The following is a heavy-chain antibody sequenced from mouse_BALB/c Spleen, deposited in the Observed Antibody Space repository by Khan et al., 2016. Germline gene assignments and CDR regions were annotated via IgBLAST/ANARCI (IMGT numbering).Heavy chain of an antibody. J-gene: IGHJ1*01. CDR1: GYSITSDYA. Sequence: VQLKESGPGLVKPSQSLSLTCTVTGYSITSDYAWNWIRQFPGNKLEWMGYIIYSGSTSYNPSLKSRISITRDTSKNQFFLQLNSVTPEDTATYFCGRHKLAEWFVDGGGAGTTVTVSS. CDR3: GRHKLAEWFVDG. CDR2: IIYSGST. V-gene: IGHV3-2*02.